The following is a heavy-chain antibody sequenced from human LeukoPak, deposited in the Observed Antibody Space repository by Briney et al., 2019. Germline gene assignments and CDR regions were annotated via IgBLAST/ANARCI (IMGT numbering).Heavy chain of an antibody. V-gene: IGHV1-2*06. CDR3: ARDIGRRYYDSSGLVDY. CDR1: GYTFTGYY. Sequence: ASVKVSCKASGYTFTGYYMHWVRQAPGQGLEWMGRINPNSGGTNYAQKFQGRVTMTRDTSISTAYMELSRLRSDDTAVYYCARDIGRRYYDSSGLVDYWRQGTLVTVSS. J-gene: IGHJ4*02. D-gene: IGHD3-22*01. CDR2: INPNSGGT.